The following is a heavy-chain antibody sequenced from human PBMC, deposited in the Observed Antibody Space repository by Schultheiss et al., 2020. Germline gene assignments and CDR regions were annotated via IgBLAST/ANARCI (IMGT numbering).Heavy chain of an antibody. CDR3: ARGSGSGWVFDY. Sequence: SQTLSLTCTVSGGSISSGGYYWSWIRQHPGKGLEWIGYIYYSGSTYYNPSLKSRVTISVDTSKNQFSLKLSSVTAADTAVYYCARGSGSGWVFDYWGQGTLVTVSS. J-gene: IGHJ4*02. D-gene: IGHD6-19*01. V-gene: IGHV4-31*03. CDR1: GGSISSGGYY. CDR2: IYYSGST.